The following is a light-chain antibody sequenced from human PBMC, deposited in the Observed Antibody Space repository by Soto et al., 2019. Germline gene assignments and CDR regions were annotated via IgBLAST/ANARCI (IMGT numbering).Light chain of an antibody. Sequence: DIQMTQSSSSLSASIGDRVTITCRASQGIRSSLVWYQQKPEKAPKSLISDASSLESGVPSRFSGSGSGAEFILTISSLRPEDSATYYCQQYYAYPPTFGQGTKLEIK. CDR2: DAS. J-gene: IGKJ2*01. V-gene: IGKV1D-16*01. CDR3: QQYYAYPPT. CDR1: QGIRSS.